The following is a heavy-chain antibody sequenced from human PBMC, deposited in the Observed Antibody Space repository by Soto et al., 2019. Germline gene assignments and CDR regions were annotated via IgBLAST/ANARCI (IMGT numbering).Heavy chain of an antibody. J-gene: IGHJ6*03. CDR1: GFTFSSYW. CDR2: IKQDGSEK. CDR3: ARLDLPLNYYYYYYRTV. D-gene: IGHD3-3*01. V-gene: IGHV3-7*01. Sequence: GSLRLSCAASGFTFSSYWMSWVRQAPGKGLEWVANIKQDGSEKYYVDSVKGRFTISRDNAKNSLYLQMISLRAEDTAVYYCARLDLPLNYYYYYYRTVWGKGTTVTVSS.